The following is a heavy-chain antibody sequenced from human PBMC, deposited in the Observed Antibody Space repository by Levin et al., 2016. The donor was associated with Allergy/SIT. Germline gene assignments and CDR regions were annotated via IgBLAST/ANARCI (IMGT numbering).Heavy chain of an antibody. CDR3: AKDENRRALTAMVTAFDY. D-gene: IGHD5-18*01. CDR2: ISGSGGST. V-gene: IGHV3-23*01. Sequence: WIRQPPGKGLEWVSAISGSGGSTYYADSVKGRFTISRDNSKNTLYLQMNSLRAEDTAVYYCAKDENRRALTAMVTAFDYWGQGTLVTVSS. J-gene: IGHJ4*02.